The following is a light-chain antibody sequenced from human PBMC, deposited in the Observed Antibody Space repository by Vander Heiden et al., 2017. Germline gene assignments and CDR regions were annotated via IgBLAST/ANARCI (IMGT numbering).Light chain of an antibody. J-gene: IGLJ3*02. V-gene: IGLV2-11*01. CDR2: DVT. CDR1: SDDVGAFNY. Sequence: QSALTQPRSVSGSPGQSVTMSCTGSSDDVGAFNYVSWYQQHPGKAPKVVIYDVTKRPSGVPDRFSGSKSGNTASLTISGLQTEDEADYYCCSYASNYNWVFGGGTKLTVL. CDR3: CSYASNYNWV.